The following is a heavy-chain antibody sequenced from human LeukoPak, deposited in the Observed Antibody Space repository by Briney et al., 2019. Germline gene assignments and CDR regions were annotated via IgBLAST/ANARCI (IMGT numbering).Heavy chain of an antibody. Sequence: SETLSPPCRGSGGHLDCGYWNGMRQPPRKGLEWIGYIDNSGSTKYNPSLQSRITMSRDTSKQQFSLKLTSVTAADTAMYYCASGAGWLIDYWGQGTLVSVSS. CDR2: IDNSGST. CDR1: GGHLDCGY. CDR3: ASGAGWLIDY. J-gene: IGHJ4*02. V-gene: IGHV4-4*08. D-gene: IGHD6-19*01.